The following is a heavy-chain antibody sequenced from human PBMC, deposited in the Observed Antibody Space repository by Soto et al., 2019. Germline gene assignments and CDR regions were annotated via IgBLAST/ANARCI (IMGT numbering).Heavy chain of an antibody. CDR3: ARQGGSSGWYPIAGYYFDY. CDR2: IYYSGST. D-gene: IGHD6-19*01. J-gene: IGHJ4*02. CDR1: GGSISSSSYY. V-gene: IGHV4-39*01. Sequence: PSETLSLTCTVSGGSISSSSYYWGWIRQPPGKGLEWIGSIYYSGSTYYNPSLKSRVTISVDTSKNQFSLKLSSVTAADTAVYYCARQGGSSGWYPIAGYYFDYWGQGTLVTVSS.